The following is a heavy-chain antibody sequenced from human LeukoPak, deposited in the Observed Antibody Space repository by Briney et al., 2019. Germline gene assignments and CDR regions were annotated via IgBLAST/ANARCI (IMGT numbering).Heavy chain of an antibody. CDR2: ISAYNGNT. CDR3: ARAGTQEDYYDSSGYYYYFYYMDV. V-gene: IGHV1-18*01. D-gene: IGHD3-22*01. Sequence: ASVTVSCKASGYTFTSYGISWVRQAPGQGLEWMGWISAYNGNTNYARELQGRVTLTTDTSTSTAYMELRSLRSDDTAVYYCARAGTQEDYYDSSGYYYYFYYMDVWGKGTTVTISS. CDR1: GYTFTSYG. J-gene: IGHJ6*03.